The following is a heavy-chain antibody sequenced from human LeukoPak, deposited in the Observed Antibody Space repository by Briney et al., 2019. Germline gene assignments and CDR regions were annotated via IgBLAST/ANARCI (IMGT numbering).Heavy chain of an antibody. CDR3: AKDPPIPFYCSGTSCYDAFDI. CDR2: IYSGGNT. CDR1: GFTFSSYA. D-gene: IGHD2-2*01. V-gene: IGHV3-23*03. J-gene: IGHJ3*02. Sequence: PGGSLRLSCAASGFTFSSYAMNWVRQAPGKGLEWVSVIYSGGNTYYADSVKGRFTISRDNSKNTLYLQMNSLRAEDTAVYYCAKDPPIPFYCSGTSCYDAFDIWGQGTMVTVSS.